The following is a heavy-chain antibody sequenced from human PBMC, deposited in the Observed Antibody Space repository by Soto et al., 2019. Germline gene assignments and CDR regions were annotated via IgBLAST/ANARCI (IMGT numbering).Heavy chain of an antibody. J-gene: IGHJ4*02. CDR1: GFTFDNYV. D-gene: IGHD2-21*01. CDR2: ISRSGDTS. V-gene: IGHV3-23*01. CDR3: AKDALVRGAISAFDY. Sequence: SGGSLRLSCAASGFTFDNYVMTWVRQAPGKGLEWVSAISRSGDTSYYADSAKGRFTISRDNSKSRLYLEMSSLRAEDTALYYCAKDALVRGAISAFDYWGQGMLVTVSS.